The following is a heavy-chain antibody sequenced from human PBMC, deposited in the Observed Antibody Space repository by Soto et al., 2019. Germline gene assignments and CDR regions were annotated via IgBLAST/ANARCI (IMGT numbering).Heavy chain of an antibody. V-gene: IGHV4-34*01. CDR1: GGSFSGYY. CDR2: INHSGTT. D-gene: IGHD3-3*01. CDR3: ARAGDSASIFGVVIDY. J-gene: IGHJ4*02. Sequence: SETLSLTCAVYGGSFSGYYWSWIRQPPGKGLEWIGEINHSGTTNYNPSLKSRVTISVDKSKNQFSLKLSSVTAADTAVYYCARAGDSASIFGVVIDYWGQGALVTVSS.